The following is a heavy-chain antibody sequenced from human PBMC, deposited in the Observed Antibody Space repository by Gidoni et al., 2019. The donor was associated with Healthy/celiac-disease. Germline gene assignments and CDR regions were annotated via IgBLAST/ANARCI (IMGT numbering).Heavy chain of an antibody. Sequence: EVQLVESGGGLVQPGGSLRLSCAAAGCTVSSYEMNWVRQAPGKGLEWVSYIISSGSTIYYADSVKGRFTISIDNAKNSLYLQMNSLRAEDTAVYYCARDSSGWPQTYYFDYWGQGTLVTFSS. D-gene: IGHD6-19*01. CDR2: IISSGSTI. CDR3: ARDSSGWPQTYYFDY. J-gene: IGHJ4*02. CDR1: GCTVSSYE. V-gene: IGHV3-48*03.